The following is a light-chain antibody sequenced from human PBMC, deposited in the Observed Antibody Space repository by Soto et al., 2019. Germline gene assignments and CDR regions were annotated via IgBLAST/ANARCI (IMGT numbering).Light chain of an antibody. CDR2: GAS. CDR1: QSVRSN. CDR3: QQYNTWPPIT. Sequence: EIVMTQSPATLSVSAGERATLSCRASQSVRSNLAWYHQKPGQAPRLLIYGASTRATGLPARFSGSGSGTDFTLTISSLQSEDFAVYYCQQYNTWPPITFGQGTRLEIK. J-gene: IGKJ5*01. V-gene: IGKV3-15*01.